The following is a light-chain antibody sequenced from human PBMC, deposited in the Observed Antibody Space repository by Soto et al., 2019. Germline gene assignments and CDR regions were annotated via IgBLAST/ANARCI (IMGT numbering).Light chain of an antibody. Sequence: QSVLTQPPSVSGAPGQRVTISCTGSSSNIGAGYDVHWYQQLPGKAPNLLIYGNSNRPSGVPDRFSGSKSGTSASLAITGLQAEDEADYYCQSYDSSLSGHVVFGGGTKVTVL. J-gene: IGLJ2*01. CDR2: GNS. V-gene: IGLV1-40*01. CDR1: SSNIGAGYD. CDR3: QSYDSSLSGHVV.